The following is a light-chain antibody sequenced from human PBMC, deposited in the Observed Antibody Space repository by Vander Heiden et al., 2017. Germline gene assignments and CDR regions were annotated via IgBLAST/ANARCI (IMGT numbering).Light chain of an antibody. V-gene: IGLV2-8*01. CDR1: SSDVGGYNY. J-gene: IGLJ3*02. CDR3: SSDAGSSNLV. Sequence: SALTQPPSASGSPGPSVTISCTGTSSDVGGYNYVSWYQQHPGKAPKLMIYEVSKRPSGVPDRFSGSKSGNTASLTVSGSQAEDEADYYCSSDAGSSNLVFGGGTKVTVL. CDR2: EVS.